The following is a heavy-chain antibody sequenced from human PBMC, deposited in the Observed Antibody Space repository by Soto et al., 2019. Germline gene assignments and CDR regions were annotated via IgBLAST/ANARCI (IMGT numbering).Heavy chain of an antibody. J-gene: IGHJ4*02. Sequence: GGSLRLSCAASGFTFSNYAMSWVRQAPGQGLEWVSSMRGSGGYTYYADSVKGRFTISRDNSKNTVNLQMNSLRVEDTAQYYCVRDTKGAFDSWGQGTLVTVSS. V-gene: IGHV3-23*01. D-gene: IGHD2-8*01. CDR3: VRDTKGAFDS. CDR2: MRGSGGYT. CDR1: GFTFSNYA.